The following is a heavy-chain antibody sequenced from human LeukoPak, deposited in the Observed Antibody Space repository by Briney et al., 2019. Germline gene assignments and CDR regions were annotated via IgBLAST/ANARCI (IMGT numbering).Heavy chain of an antibody. Sequence: GASVKVSCKASGYTFTGYYMHWVRQAPGQGLEWMGRINPNSGGTNYAQKFQGRVTMTRDTSISTAYMELSRLRSDDTAVYYCARASSGWYFLDYWGQGRLVTVSS. CDR3: ARASSGWYFLDY. V-gene: IGHV1-2*06. CDR1: GYTFTGYY. CDR2: INPNSGGT. D-gene: IGHD6-19*01. J-gene: IGHJ4*02.